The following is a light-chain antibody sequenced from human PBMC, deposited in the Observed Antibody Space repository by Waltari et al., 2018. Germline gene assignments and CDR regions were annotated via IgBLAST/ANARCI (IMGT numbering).Light chain of an antibody. J-gene: IGKJ4*01. V-gene: IGKV3-11*01. CDR2: DTS. CDR1: ESVYKY. CDR3: QQGSILPLT. Sequence: EVVLTQSPVTLSLSAGERASLSCRASESVYKYLAWYQQRPGQSPRLLIYDTSNRAAGVPGRFSGSGYGTDFTLTITSLEAEDFAVYFCQQGSILPLTFGGGTRVEIK.